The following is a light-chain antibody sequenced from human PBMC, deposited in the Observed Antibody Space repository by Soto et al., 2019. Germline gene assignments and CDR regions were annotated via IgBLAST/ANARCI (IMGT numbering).Light chain of an antibody. V-gene: IGKV3-20*01. CDR1: QSVSSSY. Sequence: EIVLTQSPGTLSLSPGEGATLSCRASQSVSSSYLAWYQQKPGQAPRRLIYGASSRATGIPDRFSGSGSGTDFTVAISRLEPEDCAVYYCQQYGSSPGLFTFGPGTKVDIK. CDR3: QQYGSSPGLFT. CDR2: GAS. J-gene: IGKJ3*01.